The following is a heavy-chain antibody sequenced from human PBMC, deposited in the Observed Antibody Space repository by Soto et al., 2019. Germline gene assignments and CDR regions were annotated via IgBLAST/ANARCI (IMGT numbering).Heavy chain of an antibody. D-gene: IGHD2-2*01. CDR3: ARVDCSSTSCYFIMDV. Sequence: GGSLRLSCRGSGFTFGDYAMSWFRQAPGKGLEWVGFIRSKAYGGTTEYAASVKGRFTILRDDSESVAYPQMDSLKADDTAVYYCARVDCSSTSCYFIMDVWGQGTAVTVSS. J-gene: IGHJ6*02. V-gene: IGHV3-49*03. CDR1: GFTFGDYA. CDR2: IRSKAYGGTT.